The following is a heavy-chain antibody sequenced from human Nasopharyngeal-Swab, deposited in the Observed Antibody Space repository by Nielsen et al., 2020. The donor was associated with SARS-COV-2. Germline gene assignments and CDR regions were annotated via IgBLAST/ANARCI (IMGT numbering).Heavy chain of an antibody. V-gene: IGHV4-30-4*01. CDR3: AREGVITGTTSFGMDV. CDR2: IYYSGST. Sequence: SETLSLTCTVSGGSISSGDYYWSWIRQPPGKGLEWIGYIYYSGSTYYNPSLKSRVTISVDTSKNQFSLKLSSVTAADTAVYYCAREGVITGTTSFGMDVWGQGTTVTVSS. CDR1: GGSISSGDYY. D-gene: IGHD1-7*01. J-gene: IGHJ6*02.